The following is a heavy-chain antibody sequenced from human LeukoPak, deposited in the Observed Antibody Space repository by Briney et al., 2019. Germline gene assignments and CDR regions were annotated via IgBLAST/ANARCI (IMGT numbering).Heavy chain of an antibody. Sequence: SETLSLTCTVSGGSISSYYLSWIRQPAGKGLEWIGRIYSRVTTYNPSLKSRVTMSADTSRNHVSLTLNSVTAADTAVYYCARDSGTTGEVKFDPWGQGTLVTVSS. D-gene: IGHD3-10*01. V-gene: IGHV4-4*07. CDR2: IYSRVT. CDR1: GGSISSYY. J-gene: IGHJ5*02. CDR3: ARDSGTTGEVKFDP.